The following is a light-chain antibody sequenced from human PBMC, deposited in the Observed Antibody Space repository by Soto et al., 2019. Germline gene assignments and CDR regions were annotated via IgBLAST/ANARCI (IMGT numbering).Light chain of an antibody. CDR2: EVS. CDR1: SSDVGGYNF. V-gene: IGLV2-14*01. J-gene: IGLJ3*02. CDR3: SSYTSSSTWV. Sequence: QSALIQPASVSGSPGQSITISCSGTSSDVGGYNFVSWYQHHPGKAPKLMIYEVSNRPSGVSNRFSGSKSGNTASLTISGLQAEDEADYYCSSYTSSSTWVFGGGTKRPS.